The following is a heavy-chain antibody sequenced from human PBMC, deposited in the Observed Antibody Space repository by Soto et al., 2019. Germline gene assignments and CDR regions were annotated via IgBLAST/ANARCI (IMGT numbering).Heavy chain of an antibody. J-gene: IGHJ5*02. Sequence: PSETLSLTCTVSGGSISSSSNYWGWIRQPPGKGLEWIGSICYSGSTYYNPSLKSRVTISVDTSKNQLSLNLTSVTAADTAVYYCARQDRVVVEGRWFDPWGQGTLVTVSS. CDR1: GGSISSSSNY. CDR2: ICYSGST. V-gene: IGHV4-39*01. D-gene: IGHD2-15*01. CDR3: ARQDRVVVEGRWFDP.